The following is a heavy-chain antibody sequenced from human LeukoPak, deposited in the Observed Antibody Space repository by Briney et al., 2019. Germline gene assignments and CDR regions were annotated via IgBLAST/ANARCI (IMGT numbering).Heavy chain of an antibody. CDR2: ISGSSTYI. CDR3: ARVTRSPFGWFDP. J-gene: IGHJ5*02. D-gene: IGHD4-17*01. Sequence: PGGSLRLSCAASGFTFSSYSMNWVRQAPGKGLEWVSSISGSSTYIYYTDSVKGRFTISRDNAKNSQYLQMNSLRAEDTAVYYCARVTRSPFGWFDPWGQGTLVTVSS. CDR1: GFTFSSYS. V-gene: IGHV3-21*01.